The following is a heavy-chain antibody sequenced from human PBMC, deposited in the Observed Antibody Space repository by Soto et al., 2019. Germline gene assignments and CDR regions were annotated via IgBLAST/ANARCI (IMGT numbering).Heavy chain of an antibody. CDR1: GFTFSNYA. CDR3: ARGFSAGKGSPPDY. J-gene: IGHJ4*02. D-gene: IGHD3-10*01. CDR2: LNGSGGST. Sequence: EVRLLESGGGLVQPGGSLRLSCAASGFTFSNYAMTWVRQPPGKGLEWVSGLNGSGGSTSSADSVKGRFAISRDNSKNTLYLQMNSLRAGDTAVYYCARGFSAGKGSPPDYCGQGTLVTVSS. V-gene: IGHV3-23*01.